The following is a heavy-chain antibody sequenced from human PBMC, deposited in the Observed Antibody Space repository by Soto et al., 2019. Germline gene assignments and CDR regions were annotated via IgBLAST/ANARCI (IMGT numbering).Heavy chain of an antibody. CDR3: ARDPDSSGYYYFDY. CDR1: GFTFSSYA. V-gene: IGHV3-64*01. CDR2: ISSYGGST. J-gene: IGHJ4*02. D-gene: IGHD3-22*01. Sequence: GGSLKLSCAASGFTFSSYAMPWVRQAPGKGLEYVSAISSYGGSTYYANSVKGRFTISRDNSKNTLYLQMGSLRAEDIAVYYCARDPDSSGYYYFDYWGQGTLVTVS.